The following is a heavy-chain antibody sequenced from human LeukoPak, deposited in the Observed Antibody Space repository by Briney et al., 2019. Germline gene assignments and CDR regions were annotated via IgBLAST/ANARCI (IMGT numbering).Heavy chain of an antibody. J-gene: IGHJ4*02. Sequence: GGSLRLSCVVSGFTFSYYGMNWVRQAPGKGLEWVSAISGSGGSTYYADSVKGRFTISRDNSKNTLYLQMNSLRAEDTAVYYCAKIERGYSYGYNYWGQGTLVTVSS. D-gene: IGHD5-18*01. CDR2: ISGSGGST. V-gene: IGHV3-23*01. CDR3: AKIERGYSYGYNY. CDR1: GFTFSYYG.